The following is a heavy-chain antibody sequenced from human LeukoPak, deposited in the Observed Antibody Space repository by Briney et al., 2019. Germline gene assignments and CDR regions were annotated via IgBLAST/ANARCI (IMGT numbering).Heavy chain of an antibody. D-gene: IGHD6-13*01. CDR3: ARVGAAGAGN. CDR1: GGSFSGYY. V-gene: IGHV4-34*01. CDR2: INHSGST. Sequence: SETLSLTCAVYGGSFSGYYWSWIRQPPGEGLEWMGEINHSGSTNYNPSLKSRVTISVDTSKNQFSLKLSSVTAADTAVYYCARVGAAGAGNWGQGTLVTVSS. J-gene: IGHJ4*02.